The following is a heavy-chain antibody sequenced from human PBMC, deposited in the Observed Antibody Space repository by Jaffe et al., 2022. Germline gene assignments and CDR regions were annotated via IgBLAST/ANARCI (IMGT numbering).Heavy chain of an antibody. CDR1: NYSISSGYY. CDR3: ARVGFYYYGSGSYYNGDFDY. J-gene: IGHJ4*02. Sequence: QVQLQESGPGLVKPSETLSLICTVSNYSISSGYYWGWVRQPPGKGLEWIGHIYRTGYTYYSPSLKSRVSISVDTSENQFSLKLTSVTAADTALYFCARVGFYYYGSGSYYNGDFDYWGPGTLVSVSS. CDR2: IYRTGYT. V-gene: IGHV4-38-2*02. D-gene: IGHD3-10*01.